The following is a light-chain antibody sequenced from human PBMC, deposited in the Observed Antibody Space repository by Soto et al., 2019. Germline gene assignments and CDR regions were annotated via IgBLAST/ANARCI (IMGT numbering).Light chain of an antibody. CDR2: TAS. CDR1: QSINIY. CDR3: QQYYVTPT. V-gene: IGKV1-39*01. Sequence: DIQMTQSPSSLSPSVGDRVTITCRASQSINIYVNWYQQRPGKAPKLLISTASSLQSGVPSRFSGSGSGTDFTLTISGLQPEDSATYYCQQYYVTPTFGGGTKVEIK. J-gene: IGKJ4*01.